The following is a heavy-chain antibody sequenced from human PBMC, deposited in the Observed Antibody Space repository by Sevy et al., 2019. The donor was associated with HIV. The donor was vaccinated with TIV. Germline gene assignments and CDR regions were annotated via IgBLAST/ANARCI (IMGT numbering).Heavy chain of an antibody. CDR1: GGSISSGGYY. CDR3: ARGQGLLWFGEALGMDV. CDR2: IYYSGST. Sequence: SETLSLTCTVSGGSISSGGYYWSWIRQHPGKGLEWTGYIYYSGSTYYNPSLKSRVTISVDTSKNQFSLKLSSVTAADTAVYYCARGQGLLWFGEALGMDVWGQGTTVTVSS. V-gene: IGHV4-31*03. D-gene: IGHD3-10*01. J-gene: IGHJ6*02.